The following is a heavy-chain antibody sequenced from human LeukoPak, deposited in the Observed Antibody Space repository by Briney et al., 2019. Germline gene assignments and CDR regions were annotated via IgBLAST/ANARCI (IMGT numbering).Heavy chain of an antibody. CDR3: AKWPEGAMDYFDY. D-gene: IGHD3-16*01. CDR2: ISGDGTRT. CDR1: GFSFSSYA. V-gene: IGHV3-23*01. J-gene: IGHJ4*02. Sequence: GGSLRLSCAASGFSFSSYAMTWARQAPVKGLEWVSAISGDGTRTYYADSVKGRFTISRDNSKNTLYLEMSSLRVEDTAIYYCAKWPEGAMDYFDYWGQGTLVAVSS.